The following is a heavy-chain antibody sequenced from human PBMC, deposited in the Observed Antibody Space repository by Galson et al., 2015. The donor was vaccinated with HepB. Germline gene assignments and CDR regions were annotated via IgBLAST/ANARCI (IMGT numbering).Heavy chain of an antibody. J-gene: IGHJ6*02. D-gene: IGHD6-19*01. CDR1: GFTFNSYG. Sequence: SLRLSCAASGFTFNSYGMPWVRQAPGKGLEWVAVISYDGSNKYYADSVKGRFTISRDDAKNSLYPQMNSLRAEDTAVYYCARDEGSGWHYYYYGMDVWGQGTTVTVSS. CDR2: ISYDGSNK. V-gene: IGHV3-30*03. CDR3: ARDEGSGWHYYYYGMDV.